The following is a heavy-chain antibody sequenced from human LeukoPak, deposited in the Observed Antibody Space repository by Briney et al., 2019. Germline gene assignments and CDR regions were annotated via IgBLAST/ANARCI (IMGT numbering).Heavy chain of an antibody. CDR2: INPSGGST. J-gene: IGHJ6*03. Sequence: ASVKVSCKASGYIFSSYYMHWVRQAPGQGLEWMGIINPSGGSTTYAQKFQGRVTMTRDMFTSTVYMELNSLRSDDTAMYYCARIDGYYYYYMDVWGKGTTVTISS. D-gene: IGHD2/OR15-2a*01. V-gene: IGHV1-46*01. CDR1: GYIFSSYY. CDR3: ARIDGYYYYYMDV.